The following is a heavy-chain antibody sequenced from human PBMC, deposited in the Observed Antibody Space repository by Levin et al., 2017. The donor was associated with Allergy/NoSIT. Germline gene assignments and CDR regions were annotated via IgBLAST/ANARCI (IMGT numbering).Heavy chain of an antibody. V-gene: IGHV3-11*05. CDR3: ARDSYDSSGYYPAGYYYYGMDV. CDR1: GFTFSDYY. D-gene: IGHD3-22*01. J-gene: IGHJ6*02. CDR2: ISSSSSYT. Sequence: PGGSLRLSCAASGFTFSDYYMSWIRQAPGKGLEWVSYISSSSSYTNYADSVKGRFTISRDNAKNSLYLQMNSLRAEDTAVYYCARDSYDSSGYYPAGYYYYGMDVWGQGTTVTVSS.